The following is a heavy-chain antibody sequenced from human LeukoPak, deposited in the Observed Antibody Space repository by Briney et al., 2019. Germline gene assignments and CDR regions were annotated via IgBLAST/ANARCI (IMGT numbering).Heavy chain of an antibody. D-gene: IGHD6-19*01. V-gene: IGHV3-9*01. CDR2: INWNSDTR. J-gene: IGHJ5*02. CDR1: GFTFDDFA. Sequence: GGSLRLSCAASGFTFDDFAMHWVRQAPGKGLEWVSGINWNSDTRAYADSVKGRFTISRDNAKNFVYLQMSSLRAEDTAFYCCEKDVDGSVAVNNCSHPWGRGPLVTVS. CDR3: EKDVDGSVAVNNCSHP.